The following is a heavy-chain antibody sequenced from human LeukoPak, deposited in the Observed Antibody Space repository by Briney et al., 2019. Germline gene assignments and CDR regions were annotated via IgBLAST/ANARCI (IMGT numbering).Heavy chain of an antibody. D-gene: IGHD4-17*01. CDR2: ISAYNGNT. CDR1: GYTFTSYG. Sequence: GASVKVSCKASGYTFTSYGISWVRQAPGQGLEWMGWISAYNGNTNYAQKFQGRVTITADESTSTVFMDLSSLRSEDMALYYCARGPGDYGDFNWFDRWGQGTLVTVSS. CDR3: ARGPGDYGDFNWFDR. V-gene: IGHV1-18*03. J-gene: IGHJ5*02.